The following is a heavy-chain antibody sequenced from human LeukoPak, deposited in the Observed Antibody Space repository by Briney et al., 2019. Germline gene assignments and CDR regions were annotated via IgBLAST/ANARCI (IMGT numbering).Heavy chain of an antibody. Sequence: PSQTLSLTCTVSGGSISSGSYYWSWIRQPAGKGLEWIGRIYTSGSTNYNPSLKSRVTMSVDTSKNQFSLKLSSVTAADTAVYYCARYRGRYYYMDVWGKGTTVTISS. D-gene: IGHD1-26*01. CDR1: GGSISSGSYY. J-gene: IGHJ6*03. CDR3: ARYRGRYYYMDV. V-gene: IGHV4-61*02. CDR2: IYTSGST.